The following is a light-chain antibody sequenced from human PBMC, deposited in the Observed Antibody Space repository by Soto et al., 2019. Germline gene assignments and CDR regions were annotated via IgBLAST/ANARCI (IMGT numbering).Light chain of an antibody. CDR3: SSYTSSSNYV. Sequence: ALTQPASVSGSPGQSITISCTGTSSDVGGYNYVSWYQQHPGKAPKLMIYDVSNRPSGVSNRFSGSKSGNTASLTISGLQAEDEADYYCSSYTSSSNYVFGTGTKVTVL. J-gene: IGLJ1*01. V-gene: IGLV2-14*01. CDR1: SSDVGGYNY. CDR2: DVS.